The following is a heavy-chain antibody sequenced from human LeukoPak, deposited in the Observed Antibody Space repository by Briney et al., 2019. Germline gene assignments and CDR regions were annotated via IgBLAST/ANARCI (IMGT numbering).Heavy chain of an antibody. V-gene: IGHV4-30-2*01. CDR1: GGSISSGGYS. CDR2: IYHSGST. J-gene: IGHJ5*02. D-gene: IGHD3-22*01. Sequence: PSETLSLNCAVSGGSISSGGYSWSWIRQPPGKGLEWIGYIYHSGSTYYNPSLKSRVTISVDRSKNQFSLKLSSVTAADTAVYYCARGPFAPPTYYYDSSGYMFDPWGQGTLVTVSS. CDR3: ARGPFAPPTYYYDSSGYMFDP.